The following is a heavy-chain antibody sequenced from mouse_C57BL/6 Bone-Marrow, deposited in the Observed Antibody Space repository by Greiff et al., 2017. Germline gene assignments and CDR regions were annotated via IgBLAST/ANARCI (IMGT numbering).Heavy chain of an antibody. CDR1: GFTFSDFY. CDR3: ARDAAHAMDY. J-gene: IGHJ4*01. Sequence: EVKLMESGGGLVQSGRSLRLSCATSGFTFSDFYMEWVRQAPGKGLEWIAASRNKANDYTTEYSASVKGRFIVSRDTSQSILYLQMNALRAEDTAIYYCARDAAHAMDYWGQGTSVTVS. CDR2: SRNKANDYTT. V-gene: IGHV7-1*01.